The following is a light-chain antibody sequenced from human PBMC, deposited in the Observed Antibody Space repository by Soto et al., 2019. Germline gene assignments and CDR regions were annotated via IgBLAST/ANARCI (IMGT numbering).Light chain of an antibody. CDR2: GAS. CDR1: QSVSSTY. V-gene: IGKV3-20*01. Sequence: EIVLTQSPGTLSLSPGERATLSCRASQSVSSTYLAWYQQKPGQAPRLLIYGASNRATGITDRFSGRVSGTGVTITIIKLEPEDFAAYYCQQYGGSRWTFGQGPRVDI. CDR3: QQYGGSRWT. J-gene: IGKJ1*01.